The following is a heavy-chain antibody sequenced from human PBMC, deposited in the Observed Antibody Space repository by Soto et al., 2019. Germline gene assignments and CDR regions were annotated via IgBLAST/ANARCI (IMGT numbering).Heavy chain of an antibody. CDR3: ARGPRFTIFGVVIQDNWFDP. CDR1: GGSFSGYY. CDR2: INHSGST. V-gene: IGHV4-34*01. Sequence: QVQLQQWGAGLLKPSETLSLTCAVYGGSFSGYYWSWIRQPPGKGLEWIGEINHSGSTNYNPYLKSRVTISVDTSKNQFSLKLSSVTAADTAVYYCARGPRFTIFGVVIQDNWFDPWGQGTLVTVSS. D-gene: IGHD3-3*01. J-gene: IGHJ5*02.